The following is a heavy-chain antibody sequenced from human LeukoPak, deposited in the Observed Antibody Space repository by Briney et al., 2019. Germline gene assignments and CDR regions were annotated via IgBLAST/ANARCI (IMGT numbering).Heavy chain of an antibody. CDR1: GGSISSYY. Sequence: SETLSLTCTVSGGSISSYYWSWIRQPPGKGLEWIGYIYYSGSTNYNPSLKSRVTISVDTSKNQFSLKLSSVTAADTAVYYCVRRFAANPRYAFDIWGQGTTVTVSS. CDR2: IYYSGST. V-gene: IGHV4-59*08. CDR3: VRRFAANPRYAFDI. J-gene: IGHJ3*02. D-gene: IGHD6-25*01.